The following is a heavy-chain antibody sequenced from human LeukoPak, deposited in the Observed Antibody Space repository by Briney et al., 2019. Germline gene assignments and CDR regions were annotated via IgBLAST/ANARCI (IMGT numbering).Heavy chain of an antibody. D-gene: IGHD3-3*01. V-gene: IGHV4-34*12. J-gene: IGHJ3*01. Sequence: PSETLSLTCAVYGGSFSDHYWIWIRQPPGKGLEYIGEIIQSGRINFNPSLKSRVTISLDTSKNQFSLRLSSVTAADTAVYYCARAISDFWSGYHSGGAFDLWGQGTMVTVSS. CDR1: GGSFSDHY. CDR3: ARAISDFWSGYHSGGAFDL. CDR2: IIQSGRI.